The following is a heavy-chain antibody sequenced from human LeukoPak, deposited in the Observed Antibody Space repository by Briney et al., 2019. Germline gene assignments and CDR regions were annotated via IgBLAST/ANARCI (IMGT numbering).Heavy chain of an antibody. CDR3: ARGPQGYYFDY. V-gene: IGHV1-46*01. Sequence: ASVKVSCTASGYTFTSYYMHWVRQAPGQGLEWMGIINPSGGSTSYAQKFQGRVTMTRDTSASTVYMELSSLRSEDTAVYYCARGPQGYYFDYWGQGTLVTVSS. CDR2: INPSGGST. CDR1: GYTFTSYY. J-gene: IGHJ4*02.